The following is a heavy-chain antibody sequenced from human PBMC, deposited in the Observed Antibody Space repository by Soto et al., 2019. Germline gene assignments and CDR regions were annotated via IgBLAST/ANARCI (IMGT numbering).Heavy chain of an antibody. Sequence: TSAVYEGSCNGNHWCCVGQPPGKGLEWIGEINHSGSTNYNPSLKSRVTISVDTSKNPFSLKMSSVTAADTAVYYCARIGLRLMVRGVMAFDIWVQVTMVT. CDR1: EGSCNGNH. J-gene: IGHJ3*02. D-gene: IGHD3-10*01. CDR3: ARIGLRLMVRGVMAFDI. V-gene: IGHV4-34*01. CDR2: INHSGST.